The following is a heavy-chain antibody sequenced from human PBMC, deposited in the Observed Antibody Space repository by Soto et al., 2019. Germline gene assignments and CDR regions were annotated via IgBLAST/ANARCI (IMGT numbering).Heavy chain of an antibody. J-gene: IGHJ4*02. Sequence: WNPQHSRKGLEWSGSIYYSGSTYYNPSLKGRVTVSVDPSKNQFSLKLISVTAADTAVYYCARHWITMVRGVCHFDYWGQGTLVTVSS. V-gene: IGHV4-39*01. CDR3: ARHWITMVRGVCHFDY. D-gene: IGHD3-10*01. CDR2: IYYSGST.